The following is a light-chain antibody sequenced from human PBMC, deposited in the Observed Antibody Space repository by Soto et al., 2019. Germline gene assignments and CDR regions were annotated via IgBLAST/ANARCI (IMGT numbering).Light chain of an antibody. CDR1: QNVSSN. V-gene: IGKV3-15*01. J-gene: IGKJ2*01. CDR2: GAS. Sequence: EIVMTQSPATLSVSPGERATLSCGASQNVSSNLAWYQQKPGQAPRLLIYGASTRATGIPARFSGSGSGTEFTLTITSLQSEDFAVYYCQQYNNWPPYTFGQGTKLEIK. CDR3: QQYNNWPPYT.